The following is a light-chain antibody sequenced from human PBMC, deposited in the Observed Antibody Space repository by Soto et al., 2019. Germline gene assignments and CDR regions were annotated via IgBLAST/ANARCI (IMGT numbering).Light chain of an antibody. J-gene: IGKJ1*01. CDR3: QQYGSSPGS. CDR1: QSVTHSF. V-gene: IGKV3-20*01. CDR2: CAS. Sequence: EIVLAQSPGTLSLSPGERATLSCRASQSVTHSFLAWYQQKPGQAPRLLIYCASRRATGIPDRFTGSGSGTDFTLTIIRLEPEDFAVYYCQQYGSSPGSFGQGTKVEI.